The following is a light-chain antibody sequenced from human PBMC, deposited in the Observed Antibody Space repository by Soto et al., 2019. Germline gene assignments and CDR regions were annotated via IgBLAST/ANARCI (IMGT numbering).Light chain of an antibody. J-gene: IGKJ4*01. CDR3: QQYRYH. V-gene: IGKV1-5*01. CDR1: RAINTW. CDR2: DAS. Sequence: DIQMTQSPSTLSASVGDRVTITCRAGRAINTWLAWYQQKPGKAPNLLIYDASNLQSGVPSRFSGSGSGTEFTLTISSLQPDDFATYYCQQYRYHFGGGTKVEIK.